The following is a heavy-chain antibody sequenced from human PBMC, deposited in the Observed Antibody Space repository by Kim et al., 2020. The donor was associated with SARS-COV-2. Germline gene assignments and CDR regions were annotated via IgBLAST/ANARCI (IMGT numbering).Heavy chain of an antibody. J-gene: IGHJ6*02. CDR1: GFTFSSYA. CDR2: ISYDGSNK. D-gene: IGHD3-22*01. Sequence: GGSLRLSCAASGFTFSSYAMHWVRQAPGKGLEWVAVISYDGSNKYYADSVKGRFTISRDNSKNTLYLQMNSLRAEDTAVYYCARAPGLGGMDVCGQGTT. CDR3: ARAPGLGGMDV. V-gene: IGHV3-30*04.